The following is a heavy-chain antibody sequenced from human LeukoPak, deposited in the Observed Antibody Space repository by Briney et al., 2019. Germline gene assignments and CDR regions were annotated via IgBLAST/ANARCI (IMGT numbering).Heavy chain of an antibody. J-gene: IGHJ4*02. CDR3: ARSPITFGGVIVRPFDY. CDR2: VYYSGST. D-gene: IGHD3-16*02. CDR1: GGSMSSYY. Sequence: SETLSLTCSVSGGSMSSYYWNWVRQPPGKGLEWIGYVYYSGSTNYNPSLKSRVTISVDTSKNQFSLKLSSVTAADTAVYYCARSPITFGGVIVRPFDYWGQGTLVTVSS. V-gene: IGHV4-59*01.